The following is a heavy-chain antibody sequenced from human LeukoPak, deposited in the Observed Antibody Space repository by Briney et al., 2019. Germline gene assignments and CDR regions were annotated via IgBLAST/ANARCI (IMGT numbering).Heavy chain of an antibody. V-gene: IGHV4-59*01. D-gene: IGHD5-12*01. CDR3: ARDLGPGGYSGYDPYYFDY. CDR1: GGFISSYC. Sequence: SETLSLTCTVSGGFISSYCWSWIRQPPGKGLERIGYIYYSGSTNYNPSLKSRVTISVDTSKNQFSLKLSSVTAADTAVYYCARDLGPGGYSGYDPYYFDYWGQGTLVTVSS. J-gene: IGHJ4*02. CDR2: IYYSGST.